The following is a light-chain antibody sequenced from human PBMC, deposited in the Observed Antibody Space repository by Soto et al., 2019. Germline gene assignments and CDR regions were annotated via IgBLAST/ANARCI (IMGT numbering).Light chain of an antibody. CDR3: QHRNNWPREWT. Sequence: IVLTQSPATLSLSPGERPTLSCRPSGGGRSYLAWYQQKPGQAPRLLISDTSKRATGIPARFSGAGSGTDFTLTITSLEPEDSAVYYCQHRNNWPREWTFGQGTKVEIK. CDR1: GGGRSY. CDR2: DTS. J-gene: IGKJ1*01. V-gene: IGKV3-11*01.